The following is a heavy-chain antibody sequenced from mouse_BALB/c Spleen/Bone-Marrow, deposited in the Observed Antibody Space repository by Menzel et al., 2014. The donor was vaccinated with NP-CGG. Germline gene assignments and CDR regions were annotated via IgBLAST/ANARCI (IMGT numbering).Heavy chain of an antibody. Sequence: VQLQESGPGLVAPSQSLSITCTVSGFSLTNYGVSWIRRPPGKGLEWLGVICGDGSINYHSALISRPTISKDNSKSXVFLKLNSLRTDDTATYYCAKQDYYRYDNAMDYWGQGTSVTVSS. CDR3: AKQDYYRYDNAMDY. J-gene: IGHJ4*01. CDR2: ICGDGSI. CDR1: GFSLTNYG. V-gene: IGHV2-3*01. D-gene: IGHD2-14*01.